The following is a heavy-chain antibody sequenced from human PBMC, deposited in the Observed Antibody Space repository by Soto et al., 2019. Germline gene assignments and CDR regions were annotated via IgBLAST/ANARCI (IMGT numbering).Heavy chain of an antibody. CDR3: VRSGTARLLRHSWFDT. Sequence: EVQLVESGGGLVKPGGSLRLSCAASGFTFNTYDMNWVRQAPGKGLEWVSSITTSSAYTYYADSLKGRITISRDNAKNSLFLQTNSLRAEDTAVYYCVRSGTARLLRHSWFDTWGQGTLVTVSS. V-gene: IGHV3-21*01. D-gene: IGHD2-21*01. CDR2: ITTSSAYT. J-gene: IGHJ5*02. CDR1: GFTFNTYD.